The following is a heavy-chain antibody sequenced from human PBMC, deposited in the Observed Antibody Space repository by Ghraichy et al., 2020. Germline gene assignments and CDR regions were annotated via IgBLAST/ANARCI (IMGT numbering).Heavy chain of an antibody. J-gene: IGHJ4*02. CDR2: ISPYNGNT. V-gene: IGHV1-18*01. CDR3: ARDLRLLVGENHFDY. D-gene: IGHD2-15*01. Sequence: ASVKVSCKASGYTFTSYGISWVRQAPGQGLEWMGWISPYNGNTYYAQKFQDRVTMTTDTSTSTVYMELRSLRSDDTAVYYCARDLRLLVGENHFDYWGQGTLVTVSS. CDR1: GYTFTSYG.